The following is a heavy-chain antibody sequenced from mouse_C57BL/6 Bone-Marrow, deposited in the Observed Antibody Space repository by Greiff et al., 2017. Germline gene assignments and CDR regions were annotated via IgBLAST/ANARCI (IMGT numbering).Heavy chain of an antibody. J-gene: IGHJ4*01. CDR1: GYTFTSYW. D-gene: IGHD2-2*01. CDR2: IDPSASYT. CDR3: AREWVYCGNDDDMDY. Sequence: QVQLQQPGAELVKPGASVKLSCKASGYTFTSYWMQWVKQRPGQGLEWIGEIDPSASYTNYNQKFKGKATLTVDTSSSTAYMQLSSLTSEDSAVYYCAREWVYCGNDDDMDYWGQGTSVTVSS. V-gene: IGHV1-50*01.